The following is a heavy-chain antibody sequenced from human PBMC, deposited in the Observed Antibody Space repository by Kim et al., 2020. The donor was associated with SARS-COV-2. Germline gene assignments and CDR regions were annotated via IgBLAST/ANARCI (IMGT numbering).Heavy chain of an antibody. CDR3: AKDLNYYDSSLAGMDV. J-gene: IGHJ6*02. D-gene: IGHD3-22*01. CDR1: GFTFSSYG. Sequence: GGSLRLSCAASGFTFSSYGMHWVRQAPGKGLEWVAVISYDGSNKYYADSVKGRFTISRDNSKNTLYLQMNSLRAEDTAVYYCAKDLNYYDSSLAGMDVWGQGTTVTVSS. CDR2: ISYDGSNK. V-gene: IGHV3-30*18.